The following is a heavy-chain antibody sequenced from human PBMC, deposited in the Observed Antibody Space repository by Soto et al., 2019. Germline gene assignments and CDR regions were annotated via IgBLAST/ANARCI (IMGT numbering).Heavy chain of an antibody. CDR2: IYYSGST. CDR3: ARLHGYNYFDY. Sequence: SETLSLTCTVSGGSISSYYWSWIRQPPGKGLEWVGYIYYSGSTNYNPSLKSRVTISVDTSKNQFSLKLSSVTAADTAVYYCARLHGYNYFDYWGQGTLVTVSS. V-gene: IGHV4-59*08. J-gene: IGHJ4*02. CDR1: GGSISSYY. D-gene: IGHD5-12*01.